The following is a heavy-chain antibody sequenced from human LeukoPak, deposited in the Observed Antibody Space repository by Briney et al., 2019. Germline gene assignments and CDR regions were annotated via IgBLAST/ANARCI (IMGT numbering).Heavy chain of an antibody. J-gene: IGHJ4*02. Sequence: SETLSLTCTVSGGSISSSSYYWGWIRQPPGEGLEWIGYMSNSGSTYYNPSLKSRVTVSVDTSKNQFSLRLSSVTAADTAVYYCARSAHSSGWYDYWGQGTLVTVSS. CDR2: MSNSGST. CDR3: ARSAHSSGWYDY. V-gene: IGHV4-30-4*08. D-gene: IGHD6-19*01. CDR1: GGSISSSSYY.